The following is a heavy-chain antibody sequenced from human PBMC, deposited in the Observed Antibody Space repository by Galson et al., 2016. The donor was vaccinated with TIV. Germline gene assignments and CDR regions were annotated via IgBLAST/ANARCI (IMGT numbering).Heavy chain of an antibody. CDR2: IDPTDSYT. J-gene: IGHJ5*02. V-gene: IGHV5-10-1*01. CDR3: ARGVSSGSAWLDP. CDR1: GYRFTSYW. Sequence: SGAEVKKPGESLRISCKGSGYRFTSYWINWVRQMPGKGLEWMGRIDPTDSYTNYSPSFQGHVTISADKSSTTAYLQWRSLKASDTAIYYCARGVSSGSAWLDPWGPGTPVTVSS. D-gene: IGHD3-10*01.